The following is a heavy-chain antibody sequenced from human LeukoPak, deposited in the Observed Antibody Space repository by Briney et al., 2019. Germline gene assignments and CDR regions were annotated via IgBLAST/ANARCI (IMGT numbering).Heavy chain of an antibody. CDR1: GYSFINSW. V-gene: IGHV5-51*01. D-gene: IGHD3-10*01. CDR3: AREYYGGVDN. J-gene: IGHJ4*02. Sequence: GGSLKISCKGSGYSFINSWIGWVRQMPGKGLEWMGIVYPGDSETRYSPSFQGQVTISADKSITTAYIQWTSLKASDTAMYYCAREYYGGVDNWGQGTLVTVSS. CDR2: VYPGDSET.